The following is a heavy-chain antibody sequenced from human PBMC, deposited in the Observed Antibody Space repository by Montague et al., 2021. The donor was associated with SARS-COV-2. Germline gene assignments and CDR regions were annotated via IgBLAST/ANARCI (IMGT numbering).Heavy chain of an antibody. J-gene: IGHJ4*02. CDR1: GGSLSSYY. CDR2: TYYSGST. Sequence: SETLSLTCTFSGGSLSSYYLSLIRLPPGQGLEWIGLTYYSGSTNNNPSLQRRVTLTVATSNNQFPLILSSVTAADAAVEYCERVKRGYYYGLGVSAHFDYWGQGTLVTVSS. D-gene: IGHD3-10*01. CDR3: ERVKRGYYYGLGVSAHFDY. V-gene: IGHV4-59*01.